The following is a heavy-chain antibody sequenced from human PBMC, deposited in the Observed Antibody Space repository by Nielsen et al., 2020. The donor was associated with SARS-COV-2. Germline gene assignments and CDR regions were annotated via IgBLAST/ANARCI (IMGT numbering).Heavy chain of an antibody. J-gene: IGHJ6*02. Sequence: GESLKISCAASGFTFSSYSMNWVRQAPGKGLEWVSSISSSSSYIYYADSVKGRFTISRDNAKNSLYLQMNSLRAEDTAVYYCARHLQVGGMDVWGQGTTVTVSS. CDR2: ISSSSSYI. CDR3: ARHLQVGGMDV. V-gene: IGHV3-21*01. CDR1: GFTFSSYS. D-gene: IGHD2-8*02.